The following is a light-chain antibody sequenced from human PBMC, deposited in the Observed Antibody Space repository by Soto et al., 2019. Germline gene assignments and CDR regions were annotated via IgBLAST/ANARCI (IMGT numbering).Light chain of an antibody. CDR3: QQYNSYRT. V-gene: IGKV1-5*01. Sequence: DIQMTQSPSTLSASVGDRVTITCRASQSISSWLAWYQQKPGKAPKLLIYDASSLESGVPSRFSGSGSGTEFTLTISSLQPYDFATYYCQQYNSYRTFGQGPKVDIK. CDR2: DAS. CDR1: QSISSW. J-gene: IGKJ1*01.